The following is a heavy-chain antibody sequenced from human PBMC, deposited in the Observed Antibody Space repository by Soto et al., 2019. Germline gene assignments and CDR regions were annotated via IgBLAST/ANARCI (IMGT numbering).Heavy chain of an antibody. J-gene: IGHJ4*02. V-gene: IGHV1-69*01. CDR2: IIPIFDTT. CDR3: ARTPVVTVYYFDN. CDR1: GGTFSSYG. D-gene: IGHD2-8*01. Sequence: QVQLVQSGAEVKKPGSSVKVSCKASGGTFSSYGISWVRQAPGQGLEWMGGIIPIFDTTNYAQKFQGRVMITADESTSTAYMELSSLRSEDTAVYYCARTPVVTVYYFDNWGQGTLVTASS.